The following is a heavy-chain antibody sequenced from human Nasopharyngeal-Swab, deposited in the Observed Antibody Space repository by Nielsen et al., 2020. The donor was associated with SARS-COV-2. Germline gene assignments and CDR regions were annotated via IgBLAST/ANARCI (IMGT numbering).Heavy chain of an antibody. CDR3: ARDSGIVVRLSYYYYMDV. CDR2: IIPIFGTA. V-gene: IGHV1-69*13. CDR1: GGTFSSYA. J-gene: IGHJ6*03. Sequence: SVKVSCKASGGTFSSYAISWVRQAPGQGLEWMGGIIPIFGTANYTQKFQGRVTITADESTSTAYMELSSLRSEDTAVYYCARDSGIVVRLSYYYYMDVWGKGTTVTVSS. D-gene: IGHD6-6*01.